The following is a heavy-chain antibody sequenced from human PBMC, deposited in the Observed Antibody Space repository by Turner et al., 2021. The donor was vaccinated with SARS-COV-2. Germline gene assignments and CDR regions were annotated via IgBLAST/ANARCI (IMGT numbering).Heavy chain of an antibody. V-gene: IGHV4-59*01. D-gene: IGHD3-16*01. Sequence: QVQLQESGPGLVKPSETLSLTCTVSGGSISSYYCSWTRQPPRKGLEWIGYIYYSGSTNNNPSLKSRVTISVDTSKYQFSLKLSSVTAADTAVYYCARGGGRIGEGFDPWGQGTLVTVSS. CDR3: ARGGGRIGEGFDP. CDR2: IYYSGST. CDR1: GGSISSYY. J-gene: IGHJ5*02.